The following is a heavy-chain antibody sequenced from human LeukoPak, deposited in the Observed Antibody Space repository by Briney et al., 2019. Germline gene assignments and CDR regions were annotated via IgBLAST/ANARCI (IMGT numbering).Heavy chain of an antibody. CDR3: AKTLHYGDYGKFDY. Sequence: GRSLRLSCAASGFTFDDYAMHWVRQAPGKGLEWVSGISWNSGSIGYADSVKGRFTISRDNAKNTLYVQMNSLRAEDTAVYYCAKTLHYGDYGKFDYWGQGTLVTVSS. CDR2: ISWNSGSI. CDR1: GFTFDDYA. V-gene: IGHV3-9*01. J-gene: IGHJ4*02. D-gene: IGHD4-17*01.